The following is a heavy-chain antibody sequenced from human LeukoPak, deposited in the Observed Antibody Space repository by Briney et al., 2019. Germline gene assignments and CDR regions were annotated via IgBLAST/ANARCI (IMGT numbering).Heavy chain of an antibody. V-gene: IGHV3-23*01. J-gene: IGHJ4*02. CDR2: TSGSGDST. CDR1: GFTFSRYA. D-gene: IGHD6-13*01. CDR3: AKDRGYSSSWSYYFDY. Sequence: GGSLRLSCAAPGFTFSRYAMSWVRQAPGKGLEWVSTTSGSGDSTYYADSVKGRFTISRDNSKNTLYLQMSSLRAEDTAIYYCAKDRGYSSSWSYYFDYWGQGTLVTVSS.